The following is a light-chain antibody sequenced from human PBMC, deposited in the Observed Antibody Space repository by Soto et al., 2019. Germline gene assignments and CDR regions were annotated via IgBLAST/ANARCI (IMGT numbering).Light chain of an antibody. V-gene: IGLV2-14*01. CDR2: DVT. Sequence: QSVLTQPASVSGSPGQSITISCTGTSSDVGGYNYVSWYQQHPVKAPKLMIYDVTNRPSGVSDRFSGSKSGNMASLTISGLQAEDEADYYCSSYTSSSTPDVFGTGTKLTVL. CDR3: SSYTSSSTPDV. J-gene: IGLJ1*01. CDR1: SSDVGGYNY.